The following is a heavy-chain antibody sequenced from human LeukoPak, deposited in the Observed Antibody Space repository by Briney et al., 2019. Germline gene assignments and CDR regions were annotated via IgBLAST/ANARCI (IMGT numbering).Heavy chain of an antibody. CDR2: ISDRGDNT. J-gene: IGHJ6*04. CDR1: GFTFSAYG. CDR3: AKNAAYYYGSGSYYDV. V-gene: IGHV3-23*01. Sequence: GGSLRLSCAASGFTFSAYGMTWVRQAPGKGLEWVSHISDRGDNTYYADPVQGRLTISRDNSKNTLYLQMNSLRAEDTAVYYCAKNAAYYYGSGSYYDVWGKGTTVTISS. D-gene: IGHD3-10*01.